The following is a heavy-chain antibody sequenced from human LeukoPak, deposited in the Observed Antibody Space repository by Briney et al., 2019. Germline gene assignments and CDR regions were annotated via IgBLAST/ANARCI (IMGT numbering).Heavy chain of an antibody. CDR2: INAGNGNT. CDR3: ARSMVRGVIITRGYFDY. J-gene: IGHJ4*02. D-gene: IGHD3-10*01. V-gene: IGHV1-3*01. CDR1: GYTFTSYA. Sequence: ASVKVSCKASGYTFTSYAMHWMRQAPGQRLEWMGWINAGNGNTKYSQKFQGRVTITRDTSASTAYMELSSLRSEDTAVYYCARSMVRGVIITRGYFDYWGQGTLVTVSS.